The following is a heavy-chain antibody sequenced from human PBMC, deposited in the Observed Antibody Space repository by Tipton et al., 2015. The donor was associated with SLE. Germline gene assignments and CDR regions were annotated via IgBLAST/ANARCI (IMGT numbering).Heavy chain of an antibody. CDR1: GFTFSSYS. V-gene: IGHV3-21*03. CDR2: ISSSSSYI. J-gene: IGHJ4*02. D-gene: IGHD3-22*01. Sequence: GSLRLSCAASGFTFSSYSMNWVRQAPGKGLEWVSSISSSSSYIYYADSVKGRFTISRDNAKNSLYLQMNSLRAEDTAVYYCARVSSCYYYGDYFDYWGQGTLVTVSS. CDR3: ARVSSCYYYGDYFDY.